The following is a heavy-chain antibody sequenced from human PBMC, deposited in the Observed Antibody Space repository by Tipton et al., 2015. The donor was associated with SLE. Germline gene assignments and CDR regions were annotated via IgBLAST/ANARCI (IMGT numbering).Heavy chain of an antibody. Sequence: TLSLTCTVSGVSISDHSWGWIRQPPGKGLEWIGNISYSGRSNYNPSLKSQVTLSLDTYKNQVSLKVSSVTAADTAVYYCARRFRDSYYFDYWGQGTLVTVSS. CDR1: GVSISDHS. CDR3: ARRFRDSYYFDY. J-gene: IGHJ4*02. CDR2: ISYSGRS. V-gene: IGHV4-59*08.